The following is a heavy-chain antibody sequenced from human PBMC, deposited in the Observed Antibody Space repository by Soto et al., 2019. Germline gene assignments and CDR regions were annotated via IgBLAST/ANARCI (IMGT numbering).Heavy chain of an antibody. D-gene: IGHD1-26*01. V-gene: IGHV2-26*01. CDR2: IFSNDEK. Sequence: QVTLKESGPVLVKPTETLMLTCTVSGFSVSNARMGVSWIRQPPGKALEWLAHIFSNDEKSYSTSLKSRLTISKDTSKSQVVLTMTNMDPVDTATYYCARALFGDGYYREPFDYWGQGALVTVSS. CDR3: ARALFGDGYYREPFDY. CDR1: GFSVSNARMG. J-gene: IGHJ4*02.